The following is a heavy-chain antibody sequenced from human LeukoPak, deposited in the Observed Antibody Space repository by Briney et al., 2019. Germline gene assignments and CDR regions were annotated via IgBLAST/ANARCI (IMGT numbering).Heavy chain of an antibody. D-gene: IGHD3-9*01. J-gene: IGHJ6*03. CDR2: INHSGST. CDR3: ARVGDILTGLGGKKYYCYYYMDV. CDR1: GGSFSGYY. Sequence: SETLSLTCAVYGGSFSGYYWSWIRQPPGKGLEWIGEINHSGSTNYNPSLKSRVTISVDTSKNQFSLKLSSVTAADTAVYYCARVGDILTGLGGKKYYCYYYMDVWGKGTTVTVSS. V-gene: IGHV4-34*01.